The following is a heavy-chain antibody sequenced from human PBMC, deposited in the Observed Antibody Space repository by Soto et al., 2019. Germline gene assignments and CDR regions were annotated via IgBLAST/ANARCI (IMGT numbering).Heavy chain of an antibody. D-gene: IGHD6-19*01. V-gene: IGHV3-30*03. CDR2: ISDDGSIK. CDR3: SRGEDSGWSFDY. J-gene: IGHJ4*02. CDR1: GFTFSSYG. Sequence: QVQLVESGGGVGQPGRSLRLSCAASGFTFSSYGMHWVRQAPGEGLEWVAVISDDGSIKYYADSVRGRFTISRDNSKNTLYLQMSSLRAEDTAVYYCSRGEDSGWSFDYWGQGTLVTVSS.